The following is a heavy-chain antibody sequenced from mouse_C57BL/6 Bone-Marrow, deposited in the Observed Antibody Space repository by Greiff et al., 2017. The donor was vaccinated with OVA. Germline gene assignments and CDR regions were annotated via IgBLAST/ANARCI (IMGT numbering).Heavy chain of an antibody. J-gene: IGHJ1*03. D-gene: IGHD2-3*01. CDR1: GYTFTSYW. CDR2: IDPSDSYT. Sequence: QVQLQQPGAELVMPGASVKLSCKASGYTFTSYWMHWVKQRPGQGLEWIGEIDPSDSYTNYNQKFKGKSTLTVDKSSSTAYMQLSSLTSEDSAVYYCARERGGYYPSYWYFDVWGTGTTVTVSS. CDR3: ARERGGYYPSYWYFDV. V-gene: IGHV1-69*01.